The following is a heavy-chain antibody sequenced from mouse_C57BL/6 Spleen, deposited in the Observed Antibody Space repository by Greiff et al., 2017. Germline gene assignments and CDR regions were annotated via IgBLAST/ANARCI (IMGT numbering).Heavy chain of an antibody. CDR3: ARPSYSKGYAMDY. D-gene: IGHD2-5*01. J-gene: IGHJ4*01. V-gene: IGHV1-69*01. CDR1: GYTFTSYW. CDR2: IDPSDSYT. Sequence: QVQLQQPGAELVMPGASVKLSCKASGYTFTSYWMHWVQQRPGQGLEWIGEIDPSDSYTNYNQKVKGKSTLTVDKSSSTAYMQLSSLTSEDSAVYYCARPSYSKGYAMDYWGQGTSVTVSS.